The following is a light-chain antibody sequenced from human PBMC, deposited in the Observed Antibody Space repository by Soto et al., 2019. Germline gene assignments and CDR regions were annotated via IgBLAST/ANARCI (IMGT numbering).Light chain of an antibody. CDR2: RAS. J-gene: IGKJ1*01. CDR1: QSVSSN. V-gene: IGKV3-15*01. CDR3: QHYNNWPTWT. Sequence: EIVMTQSPATLSVSPGERATLSCRASQSVSSNLAWYQQKPGQPPRLLIYRASTRATGIPARFSGGGSGTEVTLTISSLQSEDFAVYYCQHYNNWPTWTFGRGTKVEIK.